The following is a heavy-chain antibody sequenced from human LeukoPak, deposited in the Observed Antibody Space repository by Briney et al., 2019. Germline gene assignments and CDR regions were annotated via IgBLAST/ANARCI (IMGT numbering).Heavy chain of an antibody. Sequence: SSETLSLTCTVSGGSISSYYWNWIRQPPGKGLEWIGYIYYSGTTNYNPSLKSRVSMSVDTSKNQFSLKLSSVTAADTAVYYCARDVVAAVGSFDYWGQGILVTVSS. CDR3: ARDVVAAVGSFDY. J-gene: IGHJ4*02. D-gene: IGHD6-13*01. CDR2: IYYSGTT. CDR1: GGSISSYY. V-gene: IGHV4-59*12.